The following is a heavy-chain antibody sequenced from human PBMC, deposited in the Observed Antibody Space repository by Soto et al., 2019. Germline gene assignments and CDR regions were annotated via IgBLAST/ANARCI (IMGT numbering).Heavy chain of an antibody. D-gene: IGHD3-10*01. CDR3: ATDPGTPMERVRYDKYYYYGMDV. CDR2: FDPEDGET. J-gene: IGHJ6*02. CDR1: GYTLTELS. Sequence: ASVKVSCKVSGYTLTELSMHWVRQAPGKGLEWMGGFDPEDGETIYAQKFQGRVTMTEDTSTDTAYMELSSLRSEDTAVYYCATDPGTPMERVRYDKYYYYGMDVWGQGTTVPVSS. V-gene: IGHV1-24*01.